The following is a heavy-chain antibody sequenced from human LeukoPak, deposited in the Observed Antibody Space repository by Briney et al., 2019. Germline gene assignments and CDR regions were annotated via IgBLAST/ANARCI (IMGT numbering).Heavy chain of an antibody. J-gene: IGHJ4*02. Sequence: GGSLRLSCAASGFTFSSYDMHWVRQATGKGLEWVSAIGTAGDTYYPGSVKGRFTISRENAKNSLYLQMNSLRAEDTAVYYCAKDHTYYYYGSGSFASYFDYWGQGTLVTVSS. D-gene: IGHD3-10*01. CDR3: AKDHTYYYYGSGSFASYFDY. CDR1: GFTFSSYD. V-gene: IGHV3-13*01. CDR2: IGTAGDT.